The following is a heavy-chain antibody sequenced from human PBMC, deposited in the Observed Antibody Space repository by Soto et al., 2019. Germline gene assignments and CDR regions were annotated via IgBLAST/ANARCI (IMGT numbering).Heavy chain of an antibody. CDR2: INPNGGSP. V-gene: IGHV1-46*01. D-gene: IGHD2-21*01. CDR3: AISLLQGDF. Sequence: QVPWVQSGAEVKKPGASVKVSCKASGYIFIHYYIHWVRQAPGQGLEWMAIINPNGGSPNYAQKFQGRVTVTSDTSTRTVSMELNSLGSDETAVYFFAISLLQGDFWGQGTLVTVSS. CDR1: GYIFIHYY. J-gene: IGHJ4*02.